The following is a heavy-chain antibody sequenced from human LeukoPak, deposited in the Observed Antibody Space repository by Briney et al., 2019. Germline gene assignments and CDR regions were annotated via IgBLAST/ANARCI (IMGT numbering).Heavy chain of an antibody. CDR2: ISGSGGST. Sequence: GGSLRLSCAASGFTFSSYAMSWVRQAPGKGLEWVSAISGSGGSTYHADSVKGRFTISRDNSKNTLYLQMNSLRAEDTAVYYCAKSPPQSIVVVVAATPDLFDYWGQGTLVTVSS. D-gene: IGHD2-15*01. V-gene: IGHV3-23*01. CDR1: GFTFSSYA. J-gene: IGHJ4*02. CDR3: AKSPPQSIVVVVAATPDLFDY.